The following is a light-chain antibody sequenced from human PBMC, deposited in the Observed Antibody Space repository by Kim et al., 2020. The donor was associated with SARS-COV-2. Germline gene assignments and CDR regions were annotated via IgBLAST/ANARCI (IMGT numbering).Light chain of an antibody. V-gene: IGKV3D-15*01. J-gene: IGKJ4*01. CDR1: QSVSSN. Sequence: EIVMTQSPATLSVSPGERATLSCRASQSVSSNLAWYQQKPGQAPRLLIYGASIRATGIPARFSGSGSGTEFTLTISSLQSEDFAVYYCQQYNNVPPLTFGGGTKLEIK. CDR2: GAS. CDR3: QQYNNVPPLT.